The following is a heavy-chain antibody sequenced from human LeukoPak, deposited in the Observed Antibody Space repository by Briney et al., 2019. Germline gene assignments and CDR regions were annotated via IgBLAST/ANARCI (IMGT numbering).Heavy chain of an antibody. CDR2: IYYSGST. D-gene: IGHD6-13*01. V-gene: IGHV4-59*08. CDR1: GRSISSYY. J-gene: IGHJ4*02. CDR3: ARHTSSWYLGTPSR. Sequence: SETLSLTCTVSGRSISSYYWSWIRQPPGKGLEWIGYIYYSGSTNYNPSLKSRVTISVDTSKNQFSLKLSSVAAADTAVYYCARHTSSWYLGTPSRWGQGTLVTVSS.